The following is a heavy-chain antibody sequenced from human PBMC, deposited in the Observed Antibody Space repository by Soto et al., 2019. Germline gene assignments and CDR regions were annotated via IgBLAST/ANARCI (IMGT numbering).Heavy chain of an antibody. Sequence: QVQLVQSGAEVKKPGASVKVSCKASGYTFTSYDINWVRQATGLGLEWMGWMNPNSGNTGYAQKFQGRVTMTRNTSISTAYMELSSLRSEDTAVYYCARVDETYGDYPIDYWGQGTLVTVSS. CDR3: ARVDETYGDYPIDY. CDR2: MNPNSGNT. J-gene: IGHJ4*02. D-gene: IGHD4-17*01. V-gene: IGHV1-8*01. CDR1: GYTFTSYD.